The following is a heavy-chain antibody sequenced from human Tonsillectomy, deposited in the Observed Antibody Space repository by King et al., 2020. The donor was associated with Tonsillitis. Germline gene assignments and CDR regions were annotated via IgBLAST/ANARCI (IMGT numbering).Heavy chain of an antibody. D-gene: IGHD4-23*01. J-gene: IGHJ6*02. V-gene: IGHV3-20*01. Sequence: VQLVESGGGVVRPGGSLRLSCAASGFTFDYFGMSWVRQAPGEGLEWVSGINWNGGSTGYADTVNGRFTISRDNAKNSLYLQMNSLRAEDTALYHCARNRLRWDNYYYGLDVWGQGTTVTVSS. CDR1: GFTFDYFG. CDR2: INWNGGST. CDR3: ARNRLRWDNYYYGLDV.